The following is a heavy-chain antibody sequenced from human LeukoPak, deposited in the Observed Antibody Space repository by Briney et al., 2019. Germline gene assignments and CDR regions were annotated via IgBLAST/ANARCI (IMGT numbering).Heavy chain of an antibody. CDR3: ARQHDSYHYYYVDV. CDR2: LYHSDSI. D-gene: IGHD1-1*01. J-gene: IGHJ6*03. CDR1: GYSISSGYY. Sequence: SETLSLTCAGSGYSISSGYYWIWIRQPPGKGLEWIGSLYHSDSIYYNPSLESRVTMSVDTSKNQFSLKLSFVTAADTAVYYCARQHDSYHYYYVDVWGTGTTVTVSS. V-gene: IGHV4-38-2*01.